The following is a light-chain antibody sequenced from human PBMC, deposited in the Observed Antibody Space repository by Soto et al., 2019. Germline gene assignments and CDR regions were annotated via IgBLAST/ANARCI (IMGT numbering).Light chain of an antibody. V-gene: IGLV1-40*01. CDR1: SSNIGAGYD. CDR2: GNS. J-gene: IGLJ1*01. Sequence: QSVLTQPASVSGSLGQSITISCTGSSSNIGAGYDVHWYQQLPGTAPKLLIYGNSNRPSGVPDRFSGSKSGTSASLAITGLQAEDEADYYCQSYDSSLSGSVFGTGTKVTVL. CDR3: QSYDSSLSGSV.